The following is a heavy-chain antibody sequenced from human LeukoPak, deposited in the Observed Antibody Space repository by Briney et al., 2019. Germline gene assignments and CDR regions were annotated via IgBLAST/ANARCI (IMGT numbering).Heavy chain of an antibody. V-gene: IGHV3-23*01. J-gene: IGHJ4*02. CDR3: AKAVSSAYRDFDF. Sequence: GRSLRLSCAASGFTFSSYAMSWVRQAPGKGLEWVSVISGGGGNTYYADSVKGRFTISRDNSKNTLYLQMNSLRAEDTAVYYCAKAVSSAYRDFDFWGQGTLVTVSS. CDR1: GFTFSSYA. D-gene: IGHD3-22*01. CDR2: ISGGGGNT.